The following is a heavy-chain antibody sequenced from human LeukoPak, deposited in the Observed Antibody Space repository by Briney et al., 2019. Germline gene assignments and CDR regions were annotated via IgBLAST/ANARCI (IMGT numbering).Heavy chain of an antibody. CDR1: GGTFSSYA. CDR2: IIPIFGTA. CDR3: ARSAAGEDYYYYYGMDV. D-gene: IGHD6-13*01. J-gene: IGHJ6*04. V-gene: IGHV1-69*13. Sequence: VKVSCKASGGTFSSYAISWVRQAPGQGLEWMGGIIPIFGTANYAQKFQGRVTITADKSTSTAYMELSSLRSEDTAVYYCARSAAGEDYYYYYGMDVWGKGTTVTVSS.